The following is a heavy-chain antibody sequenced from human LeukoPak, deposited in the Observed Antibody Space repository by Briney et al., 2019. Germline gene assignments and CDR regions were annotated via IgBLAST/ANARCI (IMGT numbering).Heavy chain of an antibody. CDR1: GFTFSSYA. CDR3: AKVGSGGSPADYFDY. J-gene: IGHJ4*02. D-gene: IGHD3-10*01. V-gene: IGHV3-23*01. Sequence: GGSLRLSCAASGFTFSSYAMSWVRQAPGKGLEWVSGVSGSGGSTYYADSVKGRFTISRDNSKNTLYLQMNNLRAEDTAVYYCAKVGSGGSPADYFDYWGQGNLVTVSS. CDR2: VSGSGGST.